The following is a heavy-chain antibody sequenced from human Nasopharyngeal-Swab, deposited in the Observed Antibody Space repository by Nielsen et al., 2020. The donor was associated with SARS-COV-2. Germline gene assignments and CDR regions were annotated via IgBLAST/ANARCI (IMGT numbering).Heavy chain of an antibody. J-gene: IGHJ6*02. CDR1: GFTFSSYW. V-gene: IGHV3-7*01. CDR2: IKQGGSEK. CDR3: AREGGDQVRGVIIGYYYYYGMDV. Sequence: GGSLRLSCAASGFTFSSYWMSWVRQAPGKGLEWVANIKQGGSEKYYVDSVKGRFTISRDNAKNSLYLQMNSLRAEDTAVYYCAREGGDQVRGVIIGYYYYYGMDVWGQGTTVTVSS. D-gene: IGHD3-10*01.